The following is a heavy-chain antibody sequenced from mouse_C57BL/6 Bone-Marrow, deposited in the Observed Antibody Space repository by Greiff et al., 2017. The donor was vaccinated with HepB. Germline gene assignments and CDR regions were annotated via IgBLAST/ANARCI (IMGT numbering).Heavy chain of an antibody. CDR2: IDPETGGT. CDR1: GYTFTDYE. Sequence: VKLVESGAELVRPGASVTLSCKASGYTFTDYEMHWVKQTPVHGLEWIGAIDPETGGTAYNQKFKGKAILTADKSSSTAYMELRSLTSEDSAVYYGTRRDYYGSSFFAYWGQGTLVTVSA. D-gene: IGHD1-1*01. J-gene: IGHJ3*01. V-gene: IGHV1-15*01. CDR3: TRRDYYGSSFFAY.